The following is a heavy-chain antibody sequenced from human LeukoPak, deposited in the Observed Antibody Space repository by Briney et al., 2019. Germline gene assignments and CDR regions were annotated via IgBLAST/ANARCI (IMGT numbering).Heavy chain of an antibody. D-gene: IGHD6-13*01. CDR2: IYYSRST. CDR3: AREHSSSWTYYYYYGMDV. V-gene: IGHV4-61*01. J-gene: IGHJ6*02. Sequence: SETLSLTCTVSGGSVSSGSYYWSWIRQPPGKGLEWIGYIYYSRSTNYNPSLKSRVTISVDTSKNQFSLKLSSVTAADTAVYYCAREHSSSWTYYYYYGMDVWGQGTTVTVSS. CDR1: GGSVSSGSYY.